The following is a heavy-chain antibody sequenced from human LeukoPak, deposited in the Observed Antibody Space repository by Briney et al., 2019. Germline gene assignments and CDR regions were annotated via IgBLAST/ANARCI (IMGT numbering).Heavy chain of an antibody. CDR2: IGGSGTET. CDR3: AKDISGSGTAAQL. D-gene: IGHD3-10*01. V-gene: IGHV3-23*01. CDR1: GFTFSSYA. Sequence: GGSLRLSCAASGFTFSSYAMGWVRQAPGRGLEWVSGIGGSGTETYYADSMKGRFTISRDNSKNTLYLQMNSLRAEDTAVYYCAKDISGSGTAAQLWGQGTLVTVSS. J-gene: IGHJ4*02.